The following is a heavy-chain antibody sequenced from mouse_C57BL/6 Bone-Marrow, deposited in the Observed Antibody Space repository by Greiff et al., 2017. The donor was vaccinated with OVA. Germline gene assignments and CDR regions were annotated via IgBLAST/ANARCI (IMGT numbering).Heavy chain of an antibody. D-gene: IGHD2-4*01. CDR2: IYPGDGDT. V-gene: IGHV1-80*01. Sequence: VQLQQSGAELVKPGASVKISCKASGYAFSSYWMTWVKQRPGKGLEWIGQIYPGDGDTNYNGKFKGKATLTADKSSSTAYMQLSSLTSEDSAVYFCARERVYYDYGWFAYWGQGTLVTVSA. J-gene: IGHJ3*01. CDR3: ARERVYYDYGWFAY. CDR1: GYAFSSYW.